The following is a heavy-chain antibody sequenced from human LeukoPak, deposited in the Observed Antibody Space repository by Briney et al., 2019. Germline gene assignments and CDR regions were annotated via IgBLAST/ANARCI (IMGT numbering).Heavy chain of an antibody. Sequence: GGSLRLSCAASGFTFSSYAMHWVRQAPGKGLEWVGRIKSKTDGGTTDYAAPVKGRFTISRDDSKNTLYLQMNSLKTEDTAVYYCTTDPNYYGSGSTSDYWGQGTLVTVSS. CDR3: TTDPNYYGSGSTSDY. CDR1: GFTFSSYA. V-gene: IGHV3-15*07. D-gene: IGHD3-10*01. CDR2: IKSKTDGGTT. J-gene: IGHJ4*02.